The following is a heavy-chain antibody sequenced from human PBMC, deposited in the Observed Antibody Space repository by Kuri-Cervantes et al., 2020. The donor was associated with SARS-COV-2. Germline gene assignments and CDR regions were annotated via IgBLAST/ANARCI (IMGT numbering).Heavy chain of an antibody. CDR2: RHYNGRP. Sequence: SETLSLTCTVSGGSIGSYWWTWIRQPPGKGLEWIGYRHYNGRPNYNPSLKSRVTISLDTSKNQLSLNLRSVTAADTAVYYCARYSGWGDWHFDLWGRGTLVTVSS. CDR1: GGSIGSYW. D-gene: IGHD3-10*01. J-gene: IGHJ2*01. CDR3: ARYSGWGDWHFDL. V-gene: IGHV4-59*01.